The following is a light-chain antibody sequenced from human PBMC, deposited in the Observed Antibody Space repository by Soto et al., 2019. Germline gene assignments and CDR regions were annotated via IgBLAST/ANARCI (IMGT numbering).Light chain of an antibody. J-gene: IGKJ4*01. CDR3: QQHKTYPLT. CDR1: QCIRND. CDR2: AAS. V-gene: IGKV1-17*01. Sequence: DIPMTQSPSSLSASVGDRVTITCRDIQCIRNDLGWYQQKPGKGPKRLIYAASTLSSGVPSRFSGSGSGTEFTLTILSLQPEDFATYFWQQHKTYPLTFGGGTRVEV.